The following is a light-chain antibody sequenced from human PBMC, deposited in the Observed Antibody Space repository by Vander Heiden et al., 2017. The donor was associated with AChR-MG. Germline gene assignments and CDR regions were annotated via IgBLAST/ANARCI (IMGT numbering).Light chain of an antibody. V-gene: IGLV3-1*01. CDR2: QDT. CDR1: KLGEKY. Sequence: YELTQPPSGSVSPGHTASLPCSGDKLGEKYACWYQQKPGQSPVLVMFQDTKRPSGIPERFSGSNSGNTATLTISGTQAMDEGDYYCQAWDSSTAVFGGGTKLTVL. CDR3: QAWDSSTAV. J-gene: IGLJ2*01.